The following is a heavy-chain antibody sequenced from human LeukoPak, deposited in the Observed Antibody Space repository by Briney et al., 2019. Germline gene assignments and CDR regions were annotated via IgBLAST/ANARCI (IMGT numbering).Heavy chain of an antibody. Sequence: GGSLRLSCAASGFTFSSYSMNWVRQAPGKGLEWVSYISSSSSTIYYADSVKGRFTISRDNSKNTLYLQMNSLRVEDTALYHCARKGLGGELGGFDSWGQGTLVTVSS. J-gene: IGHJ4*02. CDR1: GFTFSSYS. CDR3: ARKGLGGELGGFDS. CDR2: ISSSSSTI. V-gene: IGHV3-48*01. D-gene: IGHD1-7*01.